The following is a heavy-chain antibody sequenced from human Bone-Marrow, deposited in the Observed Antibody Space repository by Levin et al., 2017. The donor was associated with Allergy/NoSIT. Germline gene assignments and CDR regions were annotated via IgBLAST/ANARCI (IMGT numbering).Heavy chain of an antibody. V-gene: IGHV3-23*01. CDR1: GFTFSIYA. CDR3: AKGGLGRAAGLDY. Sequence: GESLKISCAASGFTFSIYAMTWVRQAPGKGLEWVTSIAESGSSTYYAGSGKGRFTISRDNSKNTLYLQMNSLRAEDTAVYFCAKGGLGRAAGLDYWGQGSLVTVSS. CDR2: IAESGSST. J-gene: IGHJ4*02.